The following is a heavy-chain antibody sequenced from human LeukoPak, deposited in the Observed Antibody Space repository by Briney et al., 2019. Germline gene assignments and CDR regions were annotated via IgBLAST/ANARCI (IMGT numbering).Heavy chain of an antibody. CDR3: ARQSTMVRGVILNWFDP. V-gene: IGHV4-39*01. CDR2: IYYSGST. D-gene: IGHD3-10*01. J-gene: IGHJ5*02. Sequence: SETLSLTCTVSGGSISSSSNYWGWIRQPPGKGLEWIGSIYYSGSTYYNPSLKSRVTISVDTSKNQFSLKLSSVTAADTAVYYCARQSTMVRGVILNWFDPWGQGTLVTVSS. CDR1: GGSISSSSNY.